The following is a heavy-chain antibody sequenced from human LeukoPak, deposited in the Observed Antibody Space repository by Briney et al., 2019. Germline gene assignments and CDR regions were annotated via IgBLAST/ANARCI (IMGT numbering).Heavy chain of an antibody. Sequence: SQTLSLTCTVSGGSISSGDYYWSWIRQPPGKGLEWIGYIYYSGSTNYNPSLKSRATISVDTSKNQFSLKLSSVTAADTAVYYCASGDGYKIDYWGQGTLVTVSS. D-gene: IGHD5-24*01. CDR2: IYYSGST. J-gene: IGHJ4*02. CDR3: ASGDGYKIDY. V-gene: IGHV4-30-4*01. CDR1: GGSISSGDYY.